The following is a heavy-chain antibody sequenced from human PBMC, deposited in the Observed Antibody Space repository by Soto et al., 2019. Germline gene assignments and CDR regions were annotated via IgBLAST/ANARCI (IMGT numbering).Heavy chain of an antibody. CDR1: GGSVNNYY. CDR3: ARADTSGSGRYSPFDAFDI. D-gene: IGHD3-10*01. V-gene: IGHV4-59*02. CDR2: IDHSEIT. Sequence: SETLSLTCTVSGGSVNNYYWNWIRQSPGKGPEWIGYIDHSEITSYNPSLNSRVTISLDTSKNQISLRLNSVTAADTAVYYCARADTSGSGRYSPFDAFDIWGPGTMVTVSS. J-gene: IGHJ3*02.